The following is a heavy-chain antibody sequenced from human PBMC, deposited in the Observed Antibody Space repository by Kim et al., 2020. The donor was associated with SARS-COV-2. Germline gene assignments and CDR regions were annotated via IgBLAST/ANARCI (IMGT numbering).Heavy chain of an antibody. CDR1: GFSFRNYG. D-gene: IGHD3-9*01. CDR3: ARRGPTSGPRHLRYFDWLFDY. CDR2: TWSDKNYI. V-gene: IGHV3-33*01. J-gene: IGHJ4*02. Sequence: GGSLRLSCAASGFSFRNYGMHWVRQAPGKGLEWVAVTWSDKNYIYYADSVKGRFIISRDNSKNKLYLQMNSLRVEDTGVYYCARRGPTSGPRHLRYFDWLFDYWGRGTLVTVSS.